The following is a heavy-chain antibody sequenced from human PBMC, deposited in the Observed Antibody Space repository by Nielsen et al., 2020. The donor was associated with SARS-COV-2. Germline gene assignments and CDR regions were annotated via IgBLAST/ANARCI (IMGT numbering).Heavy chain of an antibody. D-gene: IGHD2-15*01. CDR2: VTESGST. Sequence: SQTPSPTCSVYGGSFRAYSCTRIRQSPRKGLERIGEVTESGSTKYSRSLKSRVTISADTSKNQISLKMSSVTDAHTAVYYCARGVTDITLPVVVMTGASYFFDYWGQGNLVTVSS. V-gene: IGHV4-34*01. CDR3: ARGVTDITLPVVVMTGASYFFDY. CDR1: GGSFRAYS. J-gene: IGHJ4*02.